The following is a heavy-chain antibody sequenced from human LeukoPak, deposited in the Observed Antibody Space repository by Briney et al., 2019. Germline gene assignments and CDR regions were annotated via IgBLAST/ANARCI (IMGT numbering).Heavy chain of an antibody. CDR1: GFTFSTYN. V-gene: IGHV3-21*04. CDR2: ISSSSSYI. CDR3: AKGIDVQQHLVPFDC. J-gene: IGHJ4*02. D-gene: IGHD6-13*01. Sequence: NAGGALILSCAASGFTFSTYNMNWVRQAPGKGLEWVSSISSSSSYIYYADSVKGRFTISRDNSKNTLSLQMNSLRAEDRALYYCAKGIDVQQHLVPFDCWGQGTLVTVSS.